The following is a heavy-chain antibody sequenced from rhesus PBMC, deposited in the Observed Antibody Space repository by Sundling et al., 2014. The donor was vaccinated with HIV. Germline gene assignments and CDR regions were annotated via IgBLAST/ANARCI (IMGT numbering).Heavy chain of an antibody. J-gene: IGHJ4*01. V-gene: IGHV4-127*01. CDR2: IGANGDNT. D-gene: IGHD5-30*01. CDR1: GYSISSGYG. CDR3: ARLPGYNGYKYYFDY. Sequence: QVQLQGSGPGLVKPSETLSLTCVVSGYSISSGYGWSWVRQSPGKGLEWIGYIGANGDNTNYNPSLKSRVSISTDTSKNQFSLNLSSVTAADTAVYYCARLPGYNGYKYYFDYWGQGVLVTVSS.